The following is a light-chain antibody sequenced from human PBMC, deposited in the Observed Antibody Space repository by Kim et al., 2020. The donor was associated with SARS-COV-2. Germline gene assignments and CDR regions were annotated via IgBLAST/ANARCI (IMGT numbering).Light chain of an antibody. J-gene: IGKJ2*03. CDR1: QSLRHSDGKAY. V-gene: IGKV2D-29*01. CDR3: MQSMQLPYS. Sequence: DIVMTQTPLSLSVTPGQPASMSCKSSQSLRHSDGKAYLFWYMQKPGQPPHLLIYEVSNRFSGVPDRISGSGSGTDFTLRISRVEAEDAGVYYCMQSMQLPYSSGQGTKLEIK. CDR2: EVS.